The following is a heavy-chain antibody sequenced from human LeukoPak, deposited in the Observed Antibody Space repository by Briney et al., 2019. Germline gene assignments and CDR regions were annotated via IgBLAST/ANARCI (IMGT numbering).Heavy chain of an antibody. D-gene: IGHD2-2*01. V-gene: IGHV3-23*01. J-gene: IGHJ4*02. Sequence: PGGSLRLSCAASGFTFSSWAMSWVRQAPGKGLEXXXAVSPSGDTTYYADSVKGRFTISRDNSKNTLYLQMNSLRAEDTAVYYCAKEGCTRCTPFVDYWGQGIRVTVSS. CDR2: VSPSGDTT. CDR1: GFTFSSWA. CDR3: AKEGCTRCTPFVDY.